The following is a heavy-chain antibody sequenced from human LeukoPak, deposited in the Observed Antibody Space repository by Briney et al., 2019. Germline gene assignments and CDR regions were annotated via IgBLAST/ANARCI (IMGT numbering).Heavy chain of an antibody. D-gene: IGHD2-2*01. J-gene: IGHJ6*02. V-gene: IGHV3-30*02. CDR1: GFTFNNYG. Sequence: GGSLRLSCAASGFTFNNYGMHWVRQAPGKGLEWVTFVLSAGSYKYADSVKGRFTISRDNFKNRLYLQMNSLRPDDTAVYYCAKGGGSTSPYAMDVWGQGTTVTVSS. CDR2: VLSAGSYK. CDR3: AKGGGSTSPYAMDV.